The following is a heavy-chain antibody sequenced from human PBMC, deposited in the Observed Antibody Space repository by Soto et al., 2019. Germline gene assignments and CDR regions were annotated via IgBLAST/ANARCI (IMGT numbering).Heavy chain of an antibody. V-gene: IGHV4-30-4*01. Sequence: CWSWIRQSPGKGLEWIGYIYYSGSTYYNPSLKSRVTISVDTSKNQFSLKLSSVTAADTAVYYCARDSDFDYWGQATLVTLS. CDR3: ARDSDFDY. CDR1: C. J-gene: IGHJ4*02. CDR2: IYYSGST.